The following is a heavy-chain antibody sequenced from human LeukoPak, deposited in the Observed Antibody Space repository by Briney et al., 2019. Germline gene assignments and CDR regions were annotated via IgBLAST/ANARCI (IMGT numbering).Heavy chain of an antibody. Sequence: PSETLSLTCAVYGGSFSGYYWSWIRQPPGKGLEWIGEINHSGSTNYNPSLKSRVTISVDTSKNQFSLKLSSVTAADTAVYYCAGGPGAPPIGATMGGGVYYFDYWGQGTLVTVSS. CDR2: INHSGST. CDR3: AGGPGAPPIGATMGGGVYYFDY. CDR1: GGSFSGYY. J-gene: IGHJ4*02. D-gene: IGHD5-12*01. V-gene: IGHV4-34*01.